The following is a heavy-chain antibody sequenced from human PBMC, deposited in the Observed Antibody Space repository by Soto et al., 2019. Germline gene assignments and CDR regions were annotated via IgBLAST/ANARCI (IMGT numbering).Heavy chain of an antibody. CDR2: LYSGGST. D-gene: IGHD3-16*02. V-gene: IGHV3-66*01. CDR3: ARVPHRYYYYLDV. J-gene: IGHJ6*03. Sequence: DVQLVESGGGLVQPGGSLRLSCAASGFTVSSNYMSWVRQAPGKGLEWVSVLYSGGSTYYADSVKGRFPISRDNSKNTLYLQMHRLRAEDTAVYYCARVPHRYYYYLDVWGKGTTVTVSS. CDR1: GFTVSSNY.